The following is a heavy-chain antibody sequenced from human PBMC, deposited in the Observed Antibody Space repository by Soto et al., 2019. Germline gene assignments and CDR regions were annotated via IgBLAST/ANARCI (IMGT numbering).Heavy chain of an antibody. D-gene: IGHD3-22*01. CDR2: IIPIFGTA. V-gene: IGHV1-69*01. Sequence: QVQLVQSGAEVKKPGSSVKISCKASGGTFSSYAISWVRQAPGQGLEWMGGIIPIFGTANYAQKFQGRVTITADESTSTAYMELSSLRSEDTAVYYCHLSDYYVSSVAPLLLYYYGMDVWGQGTTVTVSS. J-gene: IGHJ6*02. CDR3: HLSDYYVSSVAPLLLYYYGMDV. CDR1: GGTFSSYA.